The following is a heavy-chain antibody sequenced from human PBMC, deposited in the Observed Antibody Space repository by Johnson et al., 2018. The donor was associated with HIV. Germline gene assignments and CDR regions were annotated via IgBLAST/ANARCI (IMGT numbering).Heavy chain of an antibody. CDR3: AREYEAFDI. J-gene: IGHJ3*02. Sequence: QVQLVESGGGVVQPGGSLRLSCGASGFTFDDNYMAWIRQSPGKGLEWVPYISSSGGTTHNADSVKGRFAISRNNADNSLYLKMNSLRVEDTAVYYCAREYEAFDIWGQGTMVTVSS. CDR1: GFTFDDNY. V-gene: IGHV3-11*04. CDR2: ISSSGGTT.